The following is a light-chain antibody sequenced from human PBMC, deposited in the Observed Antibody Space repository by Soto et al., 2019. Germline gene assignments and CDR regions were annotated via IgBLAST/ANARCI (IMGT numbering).Light chain of an antibody. CDR2: YDD. J-gene: IGLJ3*02. V-gene: IGLV1-36*01. Sequence: QSVLTQPPSVSEAPRQRVTISCSGSSSNIGNNAVNWYQQLPGKAPKLLIYYDDLLPSGVSDRFSGSKSGTSASLAISGLQSEDEADYYCAAGDDSLNGHVFGGGTKVTVL. CDR1: SSNIGNNA. CDR3: AAGDDSLNGHV.